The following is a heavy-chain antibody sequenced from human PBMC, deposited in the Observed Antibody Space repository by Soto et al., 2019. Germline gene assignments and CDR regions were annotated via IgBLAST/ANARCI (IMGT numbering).Heavy chain of an antibody. V-gene: IGHV1-3*01. CDR1: GNTVPNYA. Sequence: GASEKVSCNASGNTVPNYAIDWMRHAPGQRLEWMGWINGGNGNNHYSETLPGRVNSNTDTSAGTVYMQLSSLTHEDTAVHHCAREDPGFSGSHYIDYFNYWGQGALVTVSS. D-gene: IGHD1-26*01. CDR2: INGGNGNN. CDR3: AREDPGFSGSHYIDYFNY. J-gene: IGHJ4*02.